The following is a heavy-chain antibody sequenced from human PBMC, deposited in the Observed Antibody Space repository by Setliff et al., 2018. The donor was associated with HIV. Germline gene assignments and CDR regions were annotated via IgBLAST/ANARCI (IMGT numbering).Heavy chain of an antibody. CDR2: LYWDGDK. J-gene: IGHJ4*02. CDR1: GFSLSTSGAA. CDR3: ARRAGSSWFRFYFDY. V-gene: IGHV2-5*02. Sequence: SGPTLVNPTQTLTLTCTFSGFSLSTSGAAVGWIRQPPGKALEWLAILYWDGDKRYTPSLNNRLTITKSTSKNQVVLTMTNVDPVDTATYFCARRAGSSWFRFYFDYWGQGALVTVSS. D-gene: IGHD6-13*01.